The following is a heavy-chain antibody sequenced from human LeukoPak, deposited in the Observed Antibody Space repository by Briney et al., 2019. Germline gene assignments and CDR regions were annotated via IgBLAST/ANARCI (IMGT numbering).Heavy chain of an antibody. CDR2: INPTSSSI. CDR1: GFTFDNTA. J-gene: IGHJ4*02. D-gene: IGHD3-22*01. CDR3: VRLRRNSDRSYYYYYYDH. V-gene: IGHV3-21*01. Sequence: GGSLRLSCSASGFTFDNTAMNWVRQAPGKGLEWVSSINPTSSSIYYADAVRGRFTISRDNAKSSLYLQMNGLTVEDTAVYYCVRLRRNSDRSYYYYYYDHWGQGILVTVSS.